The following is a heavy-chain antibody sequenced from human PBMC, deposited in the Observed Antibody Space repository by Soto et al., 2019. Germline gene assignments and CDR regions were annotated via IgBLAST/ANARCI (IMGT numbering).Heavy chain of an antibody. CDR1: GLTLRSYA. D-gene: IGHD3-16*01. J-gene: IGHJ5*02. V-gene: IGHV3-23*01. CDR3: AKGGPFTGGFDP. CDR2: ITGRSAVP. Sequence: EGQLLQSGGDLVQPGGSLRLSCAGSGLTLRSYAMTWIRQTPEKGLEWVSTITGRSAVPSYADSVNGRFTVSRDNSKNTRYLQRNSLRSDDTAIYYCAKGGPFTGGFDPWGQGTMVTVSA.